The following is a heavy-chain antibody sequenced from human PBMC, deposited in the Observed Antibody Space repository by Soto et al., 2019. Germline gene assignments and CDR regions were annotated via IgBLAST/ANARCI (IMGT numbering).Heavy chain of an antibody. J-gene: IGHJ6*02. Sequence: QVQLVQSGAEVKKPGASVKVSCKASGYTFTSYYMHWVRQAPGQGLEWMGIISPSGGSTSYAQKCQGRGTMTGDTSTGTVYMELSSLGSEVTAVYYCATDSGCSSTSCQDYYGMDVWGQGTTVPVSS. CDR2: ISPSGGST. CDR1: GYTFTSYY. V-gene: IGHV1-46*01. CDR3: ATDSGCSSTSCQDYYGMDV. D-gene: IGHD2-2*01.